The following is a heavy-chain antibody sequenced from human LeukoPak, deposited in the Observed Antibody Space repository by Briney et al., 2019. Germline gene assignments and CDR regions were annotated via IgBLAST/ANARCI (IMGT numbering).Heavy chain of an antibody. CDR2: ISYDGSNK. CDR3: ASSINYYDSSGYPVDAFDI. CDR1: GFTFSSYA. Sequence: PGRSLRLSCAASGFTFSSYAMHWVRQAPGKGLEWVAVISYDGSNKNYADSVKGRFTISRDNSKNTLYLQMNSLRAEDTAVYYCASSINYYDSSGYPVDAFDIWGQGTMVTVSS. V-gene: IGHV3-30-3*01. D-gene: IGHD3-22*01. J-gene: IGHJ3*02.